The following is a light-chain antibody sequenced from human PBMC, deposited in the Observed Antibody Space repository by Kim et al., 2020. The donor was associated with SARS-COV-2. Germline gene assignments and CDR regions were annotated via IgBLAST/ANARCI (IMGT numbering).Light chain of an antibody. CDR3: QQYKSYPWT. CDR1: QGIRNY. CDR2: GAS. Sequence: ASVGDRVTITCRASQGIRNYLAWFQQKPGEAPKSLIYGASTLQSGVPSKFSGSGSGTDFTLTITNLQPEDFATYYCQQYKSYPWTFGQGTKVDIK. J-gene: IGKJ1*01. V-gene: IGKV1-16*02.